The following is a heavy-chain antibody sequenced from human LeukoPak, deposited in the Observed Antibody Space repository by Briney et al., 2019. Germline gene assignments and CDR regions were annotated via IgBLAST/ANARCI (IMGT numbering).Heavy chain of an antibody. D-gene: IGHD3-22*01. CDR1: GYTFTSYA. CDR2: INTNTGNP. J-gene: IGHJ4*02. Sequence: ASVKVSCKASGYTFTSYAMDWVRQAPGQGLEWMGWINTNTGNPTYAQGFAGRFVFSLDTSVSTAYLQISSLKAEDTAVYYCARLTYYYDSSGYYSLPGDYWGQGTLVTVSS. V-gene: IGHV7-4-1*02. CDR3: ARLTYYYDSSGYYSLPGDY.